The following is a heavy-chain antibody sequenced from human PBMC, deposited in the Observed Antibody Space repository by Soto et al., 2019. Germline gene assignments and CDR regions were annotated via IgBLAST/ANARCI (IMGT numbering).Heavy chain of an antibody. D-gene: IGHD3-3*01. J-gene: IGHJ6*02. V-gene: IGHV3-15*07. Sequence: EVQLVESGGGLVKPGGSLRLSCAASGFTFSNAWMNWVRQAPGKGLEWVGRIKSKTDGGTTDYAAPVKGRFTISRDDSKNTLYLQMNSLKTEDTAVYYCTTGEYLEWYYYGMDVWGQGTTVTVSS. CDR2: IKSKTDGGTT. CDR3: TTGEYLEWYYYGMDV. CDR1: GFTFSNAW.